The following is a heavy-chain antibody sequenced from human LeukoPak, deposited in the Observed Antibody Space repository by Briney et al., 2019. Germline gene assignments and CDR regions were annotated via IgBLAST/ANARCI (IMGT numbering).Heavy chain of an antibody. CDR1: GFTFTTYA. CDR2: IWYDGGNK. V-gene: IGHV3-33*08. D-gene: IGHD5-12*01. Sequence: GGSLRLSCAASGFTFTTYAMSWLRQAPGKGLEWVAVIWYDGGNKNYADSVKGRFTISRDNSKNTVYLQMNSLRAEDTAVYYCVRDPYEAYWGQGTLVTVSS. CDR3: VRDPYEAY. J-gene: IGHJ4*02.